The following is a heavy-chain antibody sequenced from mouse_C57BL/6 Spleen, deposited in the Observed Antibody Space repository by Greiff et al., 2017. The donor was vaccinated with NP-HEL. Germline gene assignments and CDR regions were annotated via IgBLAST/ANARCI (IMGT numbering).Heavy chain of an antibody. D-gene: IGHD2-4*01. CDR1: GYAFSSSW. Sequence: VQLQQSGPELVKPGASVKISCKASGYAFSSSWMNWVKQRPGKGLEWIGRIYPGDGDTNYNGKFKGKATRTADKSSSTAYMQLSSLTSEDSAVYFWARWNDDYGYFDYWGQGTTLTVSS. J-gene: IGHJ2*01. CDR2: IYPGDGDT. V-gene: IGHV1-82*01. CDR3: ARWNDDYGYFDY.